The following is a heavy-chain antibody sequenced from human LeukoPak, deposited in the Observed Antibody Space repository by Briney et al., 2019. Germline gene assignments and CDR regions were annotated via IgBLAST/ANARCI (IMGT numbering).Heavy chain of an antibody. CDR3: ARGRITLANTGAFDI. CDR1: GGSISSYY. D-gene: IGHD1-14*01. Sequence: SETPSLTCTVSGGSISSYYWNWIRQPPGKGLEWIGFIYYTGSTSYNPSLKSRATISVDTSKNQFSLNLNSVTAADTAVYYCARGRITLANTGAFDIWGQGTMVTVS. J-gene: IGHJ3*02. CDR2: IYYTGST. V-gene: IGHV4-59*01.